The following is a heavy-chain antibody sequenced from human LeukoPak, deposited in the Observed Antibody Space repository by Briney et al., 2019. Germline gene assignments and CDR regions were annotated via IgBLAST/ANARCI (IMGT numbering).Heavy chain of an antibody. CDR3: ARGSHSSSWPRFDY. CDR1: GFTVSSNY. D-gene: IGHD6-13*01. V-gene: IGHV3-11*01. CDR2: ISSSGSTI. J-gene: IGHJ4*02. Sequence: GGSLRLSCAASGFTVSSNYMSWVRQAPGKGLEWVSYISSSGSTIYYADSVKGRFTISRDNAKNSLYLQMNSLRAEDTAVYYCARGSHSSSWPRFDYWGQGTLVTVSS.